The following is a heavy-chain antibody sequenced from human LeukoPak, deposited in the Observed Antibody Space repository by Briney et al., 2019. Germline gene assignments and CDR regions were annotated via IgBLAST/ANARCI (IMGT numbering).Heavy chain of an antibody. Sequence: SETLSLTCTVSGGSISSYYWSWIRQPAGKGLEWIGRIYTSGSTDYNASLRSRVTISVDTSKNQFSLKLSSVTAADTAVYYCARTVHCSGTSCHYAFDIWGRGTMVTVSS. CDR1: GGSISSYY. V-gene: IGHV4-4*07. D-gene: IGHD2-2*01. CDR3: ARTVHCSGTSCHYAFDI. CDR2: IYTSGST. J-gene: IGHJ3*02.